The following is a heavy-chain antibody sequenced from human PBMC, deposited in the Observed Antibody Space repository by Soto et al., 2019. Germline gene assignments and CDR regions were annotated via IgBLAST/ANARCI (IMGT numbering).Heavy chain of an antibody. D-gene: IGHD3-10*01. Sequence: SETLSLTCSVSGDSLNGYYWSWIRQSPVRGLEWIGYIYSSGSTNYNPSLESRVTISVDTSKNQFSLKLRSLSAADTAVYYCARHSPPFFYGSGPWDVWGQGTTVTVSS. CDR2: IYSSGST. CDR1: GDSLNGYY. V-gene: IGHV4-59*08. CDR3: ARHSPPFFYGSGPWDV. J-gene: IGHJ6*02.